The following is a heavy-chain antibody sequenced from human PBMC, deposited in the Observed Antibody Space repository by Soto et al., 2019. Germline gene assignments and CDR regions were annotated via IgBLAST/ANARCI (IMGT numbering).Heavy chain of an antibody. CDR1: GFTFSDYY. J-gene: IGHJ6*02. Sequence: GGSLRLSCAASGFTFSDYYMSWIRQAPGKGLEWVSYISSSGSTIYYADSVKGRFTISRDNAKNSLYLQMNSLRAEDTAVYYCARESPYGDYVPFYYYYYGMDVWGQGTTVTVSS. V-gene: IGHV3-11*01. CDR3: ARESPYGDYVPFYYYYYGMDV. CDR2: ISSSGSTI. D-gene: IGHD4-17*01.